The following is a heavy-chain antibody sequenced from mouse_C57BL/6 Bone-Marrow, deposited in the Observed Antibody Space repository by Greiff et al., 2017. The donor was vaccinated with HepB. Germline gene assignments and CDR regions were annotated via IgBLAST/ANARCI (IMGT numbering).Heavy chain of an antibody. V-gene: IGHV5-4*01. CDR1: GFTFSSYA. D-gene: IGHD1-1*01. CDR3: ARSYYGSSPYYAMDY. J-gene: IGHJ4*01. Sequence: EVQGVESGGGLVKPGGSLKLSCAASGFTFSSYAMSWVRQTPEKRLEWVATISDGGSYTYYPDNVKGRFTISRDNAKNNLYLQMSHLKSEDTAMYYCARSYYGSSPYYAMDYWGQGTSVTVSS. CDR2: ISDGGSYT.